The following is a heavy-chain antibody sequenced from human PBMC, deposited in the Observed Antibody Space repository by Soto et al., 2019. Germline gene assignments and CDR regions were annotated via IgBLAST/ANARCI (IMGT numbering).Heavy chain of an antibody. J-gene: IGHJ5*02. CDR1: GGTFSSYA. D-gene: IGHD1-20*01. Sequence: QVQLVQSGAEVKKPGSSVKVSCKASGGTFSSYAISWVRQAPGQGLEWMGGIIPIFGTANYAQKFQGRVTITGEKAPSTAYMELSRLRSEDTAGYYCARGLGYNWLYALGPCDPWGQGTLVTV. CDR2: IIPIFGTA. CDR3: ARGLGYNWLYALGPCDP. V-gene: IGHV1-69*06.